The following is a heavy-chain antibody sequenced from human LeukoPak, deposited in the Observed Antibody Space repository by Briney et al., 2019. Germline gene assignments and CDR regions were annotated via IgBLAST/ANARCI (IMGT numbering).Heavy chain of an antibody. CDR2: VYHSGST. CDR3: ARHRRDLGYCSSTSCQDYYYYYYYMDV. CDR1: GYSISSGYY. D-gene: IGHD2-2*01. Sequence: KPSETLSLTCAVSGYSISSGYYWGWIRQPPGKGLEWIGSVYHSGSTSYNPSLKSRVTISVDTSKNQFSLKLSSVTAADTAVYYCARHRRDLGYCSSTSCQDYYYYYYYMDVWGKGTTVTVSS. J-gene: IGHJ6*03. V-gene: IGHV4-38-2*01.